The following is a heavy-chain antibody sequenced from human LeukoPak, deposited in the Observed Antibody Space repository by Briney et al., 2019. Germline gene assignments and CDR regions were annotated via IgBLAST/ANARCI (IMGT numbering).Heavy chain of an antibody. Sequence: GSLRLSCAASGFTFSSYAMSWVRQAPGKGLEWIGYIYYSGSTNYNPSLKSRVTISVDTSKNQFSLKLSSVTAADTAVYYCASEGSSSPWYFDYWGQGTLVTVSS. CDR1: GFTFSSYA. CDR2: IYYSGST. J-gene: IGHJ4*02. D-gene: IGHD6-13*01. CDR3: ASEGSSSPWYFDY. V-gene: IGHV4-59*01.